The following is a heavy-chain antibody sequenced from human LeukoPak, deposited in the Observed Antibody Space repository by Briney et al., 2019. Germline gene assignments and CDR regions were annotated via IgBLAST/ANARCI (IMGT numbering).Heavy chain of an antibody. D-gene: IGHD2-15*01. J-gene: IGHJ6*04. CDR2: INHIGST. CDR3: ARGPSIGYCSGGSCYGFYYYGMDG. Sequence: SETLSLTCAVYGGSFSGYYWSWIRQPPGKGLEWIGEINHIGSTNYNTSLKRRVTISVDTSKNQFSLKLSSVTAADTAVYYCARGPSIGYCSGGSCYGFYYYGMDGWGKGTTVTVSS. V-gene: IGHV4-34*01. CDR1: GGSFSGYY.